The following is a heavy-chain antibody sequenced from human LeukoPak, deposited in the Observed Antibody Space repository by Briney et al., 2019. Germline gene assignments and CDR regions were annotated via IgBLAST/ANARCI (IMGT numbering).Heavy chain of an antibody. J-gene: IGHJ5*02. Sequence: GGSLRLSCAASGFTVSSNYMSWVRQAPGKGLEWVSVIYSGGSTYYADSVKGRFTISRDNSKNTLYLQMNSLRAEDTAVYYRARDMHCTNGVCDNWFDPWGQGTLVTVSS. CDR3: ARDMHCTNGVCDNWFDP. CDR2: IYSGGST. D-gene: IGHD2-8*01. CDR1: GFTVSSNY. V-gene: IGHV3-66*01.